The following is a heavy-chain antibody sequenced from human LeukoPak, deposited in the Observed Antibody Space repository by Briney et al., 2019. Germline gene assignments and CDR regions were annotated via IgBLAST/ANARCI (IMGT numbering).Heavy chain of an antibody. CDR3: AKSLGVGGYTRYKGFDQ. J-gene: IGHJ4*02. V-gene: IGHV3-23*01. Sequence: GGSLRLSCAASGFTFNCFAMNWVRQAPEKGLEWVSSISGSDGSSHYADFVKGRFTISRDNSKNTLHLQMNSLRAEDTAVYYCAKSLGVGGYTRYKGFDQWGQGTLVTVSS. D-gene: IGHD3-16*02. CDR1: GFTFNCFA. CDR2: ISGSDGSS.